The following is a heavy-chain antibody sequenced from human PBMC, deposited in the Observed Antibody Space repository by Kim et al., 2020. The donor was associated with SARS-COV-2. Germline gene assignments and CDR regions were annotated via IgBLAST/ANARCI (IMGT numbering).Heavy chain of an antibody. CDR3: ARHSVRGVINSAFDI. Sequence: GESLKISCKGSGYSFTSYWIGWVRQMPGKGLEWMGIIYPGDSDTRYSPSFQGQVTISADKSISTAYLQWSSLKASDTAMYYYARHSVRGVINSAFDIWGQGTMVTVSS. D-gene: IGHD3-10*01. V-gene: IGHV5-51*01. CDR1: GYSFTSYW. J-gene: IGHJ3*02. CDR2: IYPGDSDT.